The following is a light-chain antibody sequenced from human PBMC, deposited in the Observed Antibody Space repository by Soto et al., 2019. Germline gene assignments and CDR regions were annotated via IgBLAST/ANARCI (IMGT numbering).Light chain of an antibody. CDR3: QQFNSKVWT. V-gene: IGKV1-5*01. CDR2: EAS. CDR1: QSVSRW. Sequence: DIQMTQSPSTLSASVGDTVTITCRASQSVSRWLNWYQQKPGKAPRLLIYEASNLESGVPMRFSGSGSGTEFVLTITSLQPAXSATYYCQQFNSKVWTFGQGTRVEI. J-gene: IGKJ1*01.